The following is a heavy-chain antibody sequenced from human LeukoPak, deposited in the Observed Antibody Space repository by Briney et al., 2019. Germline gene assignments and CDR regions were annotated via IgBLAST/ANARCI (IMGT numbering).Heavy chain of an antibody. D-gene: IGHD6-25*01. Sequence: PSETLSLTCTVSGGSISIISSSTYYWGWIRQAPGKGLEWIGSLYYGENSHYNPSLKSRATLSVDTFNNQFSLKLTSVTAADAAVYFCARQLPTAAADTRGYFDYWGQGTVVTVSS. CDR2: LYYGENS. CDR1: GGSISIISSSTYY. CDR3: ARQLPTAAADTRGYFDY. V-gene: IGHV4-39*01. J-gene: IGHJ4*02.